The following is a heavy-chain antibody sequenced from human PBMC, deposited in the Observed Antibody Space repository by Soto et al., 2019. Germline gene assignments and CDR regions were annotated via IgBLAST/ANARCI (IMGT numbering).Heavy chain of an antibody. CDR1: GYTFTSYY. J-gene: IGHJ6*02. Sequence: QVQLVQSGAEVKKPGASVKVSCKASGYTFTSYYMHWVRQAPGQGLEWMGIINPSGGSTSYAQKFQGRVTMTSDTSTSTVYKELSSLRSEDTAVYYCARAREKWVAYYYYGMDVWGQGTTVTVSS. D-gene: IGHD6-19*01. CDR2: INPSGGST. V-gene: IGHV1-46*01. CDR3: ARAREKWVAYYYYGMDV.